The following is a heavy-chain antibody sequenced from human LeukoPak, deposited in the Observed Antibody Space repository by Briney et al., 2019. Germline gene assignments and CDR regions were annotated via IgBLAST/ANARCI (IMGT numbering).Heavy chain of an antibody. V-gene: IGHV3-33*06. CDR1: GFTFSSYG. CDR3: AKDNSYGNFDY. J-gene: IGHJ4*02. D-gene: IGHD5-18*01. Sequence: PGGSLRLSCAASGFTFSSYGMHWVRQAPGKGLEWVAVIWYDGSNKYYADSVKGRFTISRDNSKNTLYLQMNRLRAEDTAVYYCAKDNSYGNFDYWGQGTLVTVSS. CDR2: IWYDGSNK.